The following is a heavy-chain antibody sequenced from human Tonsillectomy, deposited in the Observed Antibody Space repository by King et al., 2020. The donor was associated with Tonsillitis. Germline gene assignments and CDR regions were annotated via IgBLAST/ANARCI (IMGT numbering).Heavy chain of an antibody. CDR3: SRENYKFWSGYSLIDY. Sequence: EVQLVESGGGLVQPGLSLRLSCTASGFTFRDYTMNWFRQAPGKGLEWVGFIRRKAYGGTTEYAASVKGRFTIPRDDSKSIAYLQMNSLKTGDTAVYYCSRENYKFWSGYSLIDYWGQGTLVTVSS. J-gene: IGHJ4*02. V-gene: IGHV3-49*03. CDR2: IRRKAYGGTT. D-gene: IGHD3-3*01. CDR1: GFTFRDYT.